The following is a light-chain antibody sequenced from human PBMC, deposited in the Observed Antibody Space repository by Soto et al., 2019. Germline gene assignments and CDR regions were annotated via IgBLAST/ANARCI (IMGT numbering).Light chain of an antibody. J-gene: IGKJ2*01. CDR3: QQSYNTPRT. CDR2: AAS. CDR1: QSISSH. V-gene: IGKV1-39*01. Sequence: DIQMTQSPSSLSASVGDRVTITCRASQSISSHVNWYQQKPGKAPKLLIYAASSFPSGAPSRFSGSGSGTGYTLTISSLQPEDFATYYCQQSYNTPRTFGQGTKLEIK.